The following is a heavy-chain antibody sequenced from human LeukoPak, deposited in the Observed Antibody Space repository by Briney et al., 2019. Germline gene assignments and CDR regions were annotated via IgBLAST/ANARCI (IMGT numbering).Heavy chain of an antibody. V-gene: IGHV3-7*01. J-gene: IGHJ4*02. CDR1: GFTFSSYW. CDR2: IKQDGSEN. D-gene: IGHD3-10*01. Sequence: GGSLRLSCAASGFTFSSYWMSWVRQAPGKGLEWLANIKQDGSENYYVDSEKVRFANSRDNAKNTLYLQMNSRRAGDTAVYYCAKEGSGEFDFDNWGQGTLVTVSS. CDR3: AKEGSGEFDFDN.